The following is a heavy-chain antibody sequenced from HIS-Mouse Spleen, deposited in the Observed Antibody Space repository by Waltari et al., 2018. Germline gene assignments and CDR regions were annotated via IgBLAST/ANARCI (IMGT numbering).Heavy chain of an antibody. V-gene: IGHV3-53*01. Sequence: EVQLVESGGGLIQPGGSLRLSCAASGFTVSSNYSSWSGQAPGKGLEWVSVIYSGGSTYYADSVKGRFTISRDNSKNTLYLQMNSLRAEDTAVYYCARGGLAAAGWYFDLWGRGTLVTVSS. CDR1: GFTVSSNY. CDR2: IYSGGST. D-gene: IGHD6-13*01. CDR3: ARGGLAAAGWYFDL. J-gene: IGHJ2*01.